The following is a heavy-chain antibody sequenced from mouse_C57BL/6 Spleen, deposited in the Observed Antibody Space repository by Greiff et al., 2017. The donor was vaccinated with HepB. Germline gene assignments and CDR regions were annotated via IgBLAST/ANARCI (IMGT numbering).Heavy chain of an antibody. Sequence: DVMLVESGGGLVQPRGSLSLSCAASGFTFTDYYMSWVRQPPGKALEWLGFIRNKANGYTTEYSASVKGRFTISRDNSQSILYLQMNALRAEDSATYYCASNPYYYAMDFWGQGTSVTVSS. J-gene: IGHJ4*01. V-gene: IGHV7-3*01. D-gene: IGHD6-1*01. CDR3: ASNPYYYAMDF. CDR1: GFTFTDYY. CDR2: IRNKANGYTT.